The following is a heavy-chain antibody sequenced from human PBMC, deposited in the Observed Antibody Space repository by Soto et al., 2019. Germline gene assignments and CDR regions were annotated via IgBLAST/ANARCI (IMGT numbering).Heavy chain of an antibody. CDR3: ARDAAQLTEVVVAANWFDP. Sequence: GASVKVSCKASGYTFTSYYMHWVRQAPGQGLEWMGIINPSGGSTSYAQKFQGRVTMTRDTSTSTVYMELSSLRSEDTAVYYCARDAAQLTEVVVAANWFDPWGQGTLVTVSS. D-gene: IGHD2-15*01. CDR1: GYTFTSYY. J-gene: IGHJ5*02. V-gene: IGHV1-46*03. CDR2: INPSGGST.